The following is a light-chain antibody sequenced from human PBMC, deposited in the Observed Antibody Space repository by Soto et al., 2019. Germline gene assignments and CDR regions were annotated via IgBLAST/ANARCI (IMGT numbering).Light chain of an antibody. CDR2: AAS. J-gene: IGKJ1*01. CDR1: QSMKTY. V-gene: IGKV1-39*01. CDR3: QQTYSSPIT. Sequence: DIQMTQSPSSLSASVGDRVTITCRASQSMKTYLNWYQQKPGQAPKLLIYAASTLQTGVPSRFSGSGSGTDFTLTISSLQPEDVATYYCQQTYSSPITFGQGTRVEIK.